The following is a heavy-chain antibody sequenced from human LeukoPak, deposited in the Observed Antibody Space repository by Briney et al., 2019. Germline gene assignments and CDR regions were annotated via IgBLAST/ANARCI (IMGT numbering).Heavy chain of an antibody. CDR3: ARRGDFDY. Sequence: GGSLRLSCAASGFTFSSYGMHWVRQAPGKGLEWVAVISYDGSNKYYADSVKGRFTISRDNSKNTLYLQMNSLRAEDTAVYYCARRGDFDYWGRGTLVTVSS. CDR1: GFTFSSYG. CDR2: ISYDGSNK. V-gene: IGHV3-30*03. J-gene: IGHJ4*02.